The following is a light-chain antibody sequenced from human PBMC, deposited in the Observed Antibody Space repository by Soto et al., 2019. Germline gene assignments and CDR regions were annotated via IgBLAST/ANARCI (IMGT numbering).Light chain of an antibody. CDR3: SSYTSRRTVL. J-gene: IGLJ2*01. Sequence: QSALTQPASVSGSPGQSITISCTGTSSDVGGYNYVSWYQRHPGKAPKLMIYDVSNRPSGVSNRFSGSKSGNTASLTISGLQAEDEADYYCSSYTSRRTVLFGGGTKLTVL. CDR2: DVS. V-gene: IGLV2-14*01. CDR1: SSDVGGYNY.